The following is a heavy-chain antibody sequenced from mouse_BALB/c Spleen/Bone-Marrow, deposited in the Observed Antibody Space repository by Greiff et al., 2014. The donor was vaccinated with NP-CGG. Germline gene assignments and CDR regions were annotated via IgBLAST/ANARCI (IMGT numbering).Heavy chain of an antibody. Sequence: QSGPGLVKPSQSLSLTCTVTGYSINSDYAWYWIRQFPGNKLEWMGYISYSGSTSYNPSLKSRISITRDTSKNQFFLQLNSVTTEDTATYYSATYDNDVGYFALWGPGTTFTVSS. CDR1: GYSINSDYA. CDR3: ATYDNDVGYFAL. V-gene: IGHV3-2*02. CDR2: ISYSGST. J-gene: IGHJ2*01. D-gene: IGHD2-4*01.